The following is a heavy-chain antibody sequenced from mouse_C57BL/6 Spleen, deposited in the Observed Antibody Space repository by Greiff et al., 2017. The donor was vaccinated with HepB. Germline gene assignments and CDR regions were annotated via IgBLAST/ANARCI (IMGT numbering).Heavy chain of an antibody. CDR1: GYSFTGYY. J-gene: IGHJ3*01. Sequence: EVQVVESGPELVKPGASVKISCKASGYSFTGYYMNWVKQSPEKSLEWIGEINPSTGGTTYNQKFKAKATLTVDKSSSTAYMQLKSLTSEDSAVYYCARKGYSAWFAYWGQGTLVTVSA. CDR3: ARKGYSAWFAY. V-gene: IGHV1-42*01. CDR2: INPSTGGT. D-gene: IGHD2-3*01.